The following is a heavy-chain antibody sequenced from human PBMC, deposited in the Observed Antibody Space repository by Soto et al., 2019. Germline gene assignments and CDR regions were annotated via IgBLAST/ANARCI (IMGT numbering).Heavy chain of an antibody. CDR1: GFTFSNYP. CDR2: ISYDGSNK. CDR3: ACMEDYDFWGGKL. J-gene: IGHJ4*02. V-gene: IGHV3-30-3*01. D-gene: IGHD3-3*01. Sequence: QVQLVESGGGVVQPGRSLRLSCTASGFTFSNYPLHWVRQAPGKGLEWVAVISYDGSNKYYADSVKGRFTISRDNSKNTLNLQMNSRRAEDTAVYYCACMEDYDFWGGKLWGQGTLVTVSS.